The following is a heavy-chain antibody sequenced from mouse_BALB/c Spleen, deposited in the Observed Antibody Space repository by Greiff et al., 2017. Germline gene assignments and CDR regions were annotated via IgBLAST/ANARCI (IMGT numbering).Heavy chain of an antibody. CDR2: IDPENGNT. D-gene: IGHD2-14*01. J-gene: IGHJ4*01. Sequence: VQLKESGAELVRPGALVKLSCKASGFNIKDYYMHWVKQRPEQGLEWIGWIDPENGNTIYDPKFQGKASITADTSSNTAYLQLSSLTSEDTAVYYCARWVRRGYYYAMDYWGQGTSVTVSS. V-gene: IGHV14-1*02. CDR1: GFNIKDYY. CDR3: ARWVRRGYYYAMDY.